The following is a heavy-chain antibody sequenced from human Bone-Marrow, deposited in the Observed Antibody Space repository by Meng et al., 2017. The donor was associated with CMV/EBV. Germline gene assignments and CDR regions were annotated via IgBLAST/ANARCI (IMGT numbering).Heavy chain of an antibody. J-gene: IGHJ6*02. CDR1: GYTFTSYG. CDR3: ARAVAGTNYYYYGMDV. D-gene: IGHD1-1*01. Sequence: ASVKVSCKASGYTFTSYGISWVRQAPGQGLEWMGWISAYNGNTNYAQKLQGRVTMTTDTSTSTAYMELRSLRSEDTAVYYCARAVAGTNYYYYGMDVWGQGTTVTVSS. CDR2: ISAYNGNT. V-gene: IGHV1-18*01.